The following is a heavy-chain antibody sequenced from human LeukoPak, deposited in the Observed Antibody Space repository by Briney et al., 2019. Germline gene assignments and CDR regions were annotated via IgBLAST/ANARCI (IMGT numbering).Heavy chain of an antibody. D-gene: IGHD1-1*01. J-gene: IGHJ4*02. CDR1: GFTFSSYA. CDR2: ISYDGSNK. CDR3: ARDREREYFDY. Sequence: GGSLRLSCAASGFTFSSYAMHWVRQAPGKGLEWVAVISYDGSNKYYADSVKGRFTISRDNSKNTLYLQMNSLRAEDTAVYFCARDREREYFDYWGQGTLVTVSS. V-gene: IGHV3-30-3*01.